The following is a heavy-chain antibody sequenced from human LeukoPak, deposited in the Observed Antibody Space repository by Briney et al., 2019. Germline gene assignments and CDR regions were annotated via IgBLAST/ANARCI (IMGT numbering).Heavy chain of an antibody. J-gene: IGHJ4*02. V-gene: IGHV3-23*01. Sequence: AGGSLRLSCAASGFTFSSYAMSWVRQAPGKGLEWVSAISGSGDSTYYADSVKGRFTISRDNSKNTLYLQMNSLRAEDTAVYYCARAVTTVTTEFFDYWGQGTLVTVSS. D-gene: IGHD4-17*01. CDR1: GFTFSSYA. CDR2: ISGSGDST. CDR3: ARAVTTVTTEFFDY.